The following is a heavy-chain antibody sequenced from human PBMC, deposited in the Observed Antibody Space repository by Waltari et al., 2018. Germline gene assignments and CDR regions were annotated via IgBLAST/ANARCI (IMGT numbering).Heavy chain of an antibody. CDR2: IYPGDSVT. J-gene: IGHJ5*02. D-gene: IGHD3-3*01. CDR1: GYSFSSYW. V-gene: IGHV5-51*01. Sequence: EVQLVQSGAEVKKPGESLKISCKGSGYSFSSYWIGWVRQMPGKGLEWMGIIYPGDSVTSYIPSFQGQVTISADKSISTAYLQWSSLKASDTAMYYCARDGKVGYDFWSGYPNILFDPWGQGTLVTVSS. CDR3: ARDGKVGYDFWSGYPNILFDP.